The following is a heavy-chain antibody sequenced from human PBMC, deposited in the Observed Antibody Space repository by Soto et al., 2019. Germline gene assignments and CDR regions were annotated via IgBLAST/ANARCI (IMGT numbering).Heavy chain of an antibody. D-gene: IGHD6-13*01. J-gene: IGHJ5*02. Sequence: SETLSLTCTVSGGSISSSSYYWGWIRQPPGKGLEWIGSIYYSGSTYYNPSLKSRVTISVDTSKNQFSLKLSSVTAADTAVYYCARHYRGPIAAAGTGSRGWFDPWGQGTLVTVSS. CDR3: ARHYRGPIAAAGTGSRGWFDP. CDR2: IYYSGST. CDR1: GGSISSSSYY. V-gene: IGHV4-39*01.